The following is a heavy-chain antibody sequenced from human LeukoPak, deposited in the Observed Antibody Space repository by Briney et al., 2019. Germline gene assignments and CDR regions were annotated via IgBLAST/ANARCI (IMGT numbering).Heavy chain of an antibody. CDR2: ISYDGNNK. Sequence: GSLRLSCAASGFTFSSYGMHWVRQAPGKGLEWVAIISYDGNNKYYADSVKGRFTISRDNSKNTLYLQMNSLRAEDTAVYYCARGGSSGYYYSHFDYWGQGTLVTVSS. CDR1: GFTFSSYG. D-gene: IGHD3-22*01. V-gene: IGHV3-30*19. J-gene: IGHJ4*02. CDR3: ARGGSSGYYYSHFDY.